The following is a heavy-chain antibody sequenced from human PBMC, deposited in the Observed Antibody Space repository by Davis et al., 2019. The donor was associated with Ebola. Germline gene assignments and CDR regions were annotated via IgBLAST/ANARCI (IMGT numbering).Heavy chain of an antibody. J-gene: IGHJ3*02. CDR3: ARESLEAAADAFDI. V-gene: IGHV4-34*01. Sequence: MPSETLSLSCAVYGGSFSGYYWSWIRQPPGKGLEWIGEINHSGSTNYNPSLKSRVTISVDTSKNHFSLKLNSVTAADTAMYYCARESLEAAADAFDIWGQGTMVTVSS. CDR1: GGSFSGYY. CDR2: INHSGST. D-gene: IGHD6-25*01.